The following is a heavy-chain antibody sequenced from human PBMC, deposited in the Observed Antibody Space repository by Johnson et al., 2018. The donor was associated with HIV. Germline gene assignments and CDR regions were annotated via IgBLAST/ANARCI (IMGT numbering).Heavy chain of an antibody. D-gene: IGHD2-21*01. CDR1: GFTFSSYG. V-gene: IGHV3-30*03. Sequence: QVQLLESGGGVVQPGRSLRLSCAASGFTFSSYGMHWVRQAPGKGLEWVAVISYDGSNKYYADSVKGRFTISRDNSKNTLYLQMNSLRAEYTAVYYCARGGHAVVAKPFGAFDIWGQGTMVTVSS. CDR3: ARGGHAVVAKPFGAFDI. J-gene: IGHJ3*02. CDR2: ISYDGSNK.